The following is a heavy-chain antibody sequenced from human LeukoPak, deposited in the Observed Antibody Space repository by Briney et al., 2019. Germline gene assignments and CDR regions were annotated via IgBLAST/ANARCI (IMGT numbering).Heavy chain of an antibody. Sequence: SETLSLTCAVYGGSFSGYYWSWIRQPPGKGLEWIGEINHSGSTNYNPSLKSRVTISVDTSKNQFSLKLSSVTAADTAVYYCAPFYDSSGHGKGYWGQGTLVTVSS. J-gene: IGHJ4*02. CDR1: GGSFSGYY. D-gene: IGHD3-22*01. CDR3: APFYDSSGHGKGY. V-gene: IGHV4-34*01. CDR2: INHSGST.